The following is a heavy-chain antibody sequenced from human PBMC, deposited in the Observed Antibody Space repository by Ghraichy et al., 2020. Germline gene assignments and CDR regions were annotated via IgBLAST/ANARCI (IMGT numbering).Heavy chain of an antibody. D-gene: IGHD7-27*01. CDR3: AKRDSGEDVITAIFDY. V-gene: IGHV3-23*01. CDR1: GFTFNNYA. Sequence: GGSLRLSCAASGFTFNNYAMSWVRQAPGKGLEWISAISGGGDTTSYADSVKGRFTVSRDDSRNTMYLQMNSLRAEDTAMYYCAKRDSGEDVITAIFDYWGQGTLVTVSS. CDR2: ISGGGDTT. J-gene: IGHJ4*01.